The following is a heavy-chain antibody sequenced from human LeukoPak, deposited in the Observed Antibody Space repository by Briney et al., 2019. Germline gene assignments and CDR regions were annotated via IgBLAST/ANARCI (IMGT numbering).Heavy chain of an antibody. CDR3: AGNYRLDY. CDR1: GGSFSGYY. Sequence: PSETLSLTCAVYGGSFSGYYWSWIRQPPGKGLEWIGEINHSGSTNYNPSLKSRVTISVDTSKNQFSLKLSSVTAADTAVYYCAGNYRLDYWGQGTLVTVSS. J-gene: IGHJ4*02. CDR2: INHSGST. V-gene: IGHV4-34*01. D-gene: IGHD1-7*01.